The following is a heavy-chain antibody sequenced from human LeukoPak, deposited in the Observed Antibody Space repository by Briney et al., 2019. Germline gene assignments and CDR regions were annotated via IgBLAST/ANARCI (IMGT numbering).Heavy chain of an antibody. Sequence: GRSLRLSCAASGFTFSSYWMNWVRQAPGKGLEWVSYISSRSSNIYYADSVKGRFTISRDNAKNSLYLQMNSLRDEDTAVYYCARIPGGYYYGMDVWGQGTTVTVSS. CDR1: GFTFSSYW. V-gene: IGHV3-48*02. CDR3: ARIPGGYYYGMDV. CDR2: ISSRSSNI. J-gene: IGHJ6*02. D-gene: IGHD3-16*01.